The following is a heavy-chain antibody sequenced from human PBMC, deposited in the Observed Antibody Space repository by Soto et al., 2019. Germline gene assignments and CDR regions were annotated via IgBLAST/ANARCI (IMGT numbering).Heavy chain of an antibody. CDR1: GGSISRYY. D-gene: IGHD4-17*01. J-gene: IGHJ4*02. CDR2: IYYSGST. Sequence: PSETLSLTCTVAGGSISRYYWSWIRQPPGKGLEWIGYIYYSGSTNYNPSLKSRVTISVDTSKNQLSLKLSSVTAADTAVYYCARRYGYYFLHCGQGPLVTVSS. V-gene: IGHV4-59*08. CDR3: ARRYGYYFLH.